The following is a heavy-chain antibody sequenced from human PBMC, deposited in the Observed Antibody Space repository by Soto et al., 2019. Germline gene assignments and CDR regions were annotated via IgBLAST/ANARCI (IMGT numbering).Heavy chain of an antibody. D-gene: IGHD6-19*01. CDR2: INPNSGGT. CDR1: GYTFTGYY. Sequence: ASVKVSCKASGYTFTGYYMHWVRQAPGQGLEWMGWINPNSGGTNYAQKFQGWVTMTRDTSISTAYMELSRLRSDDTAVYYCARGEQWLVLAEPTQDAFDIWGQGTMVTVSS. CDR3: ARGEQWLVLAEPTQDAFDI. J-gene: IGHJ3*02. V-gene: IGHV1-2*04.